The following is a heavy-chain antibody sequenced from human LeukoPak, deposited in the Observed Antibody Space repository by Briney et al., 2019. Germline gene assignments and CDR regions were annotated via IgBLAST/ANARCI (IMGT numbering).Heavy chain of an antibody. D-gene: IGHD2-2*01. V-gene: IGHV4-61*02. J-gene: IGHJ5*02. CDR1: GGSISSGSYY. CDR2: IYTSGST. CDR3: ARDNIVVVPAAKKYNWFDP. Sequence: TLSLTCTVSGGSISSGSYYWSWIRQPAGKGLEWIGRIYTSGSTNYNPSLKSRVTISVDTSKNQFSLKLSSVTAADTAVYYCARDNIVVVPAAKKYNWFDPWGQGTLVTVSS.